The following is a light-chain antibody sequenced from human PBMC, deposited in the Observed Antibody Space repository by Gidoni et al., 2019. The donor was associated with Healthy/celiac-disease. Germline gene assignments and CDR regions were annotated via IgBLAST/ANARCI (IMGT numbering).Light chain of an antibody. CDR3: QKYNNWPPIT. CDR2: GAS. Sequence: EIVMTQSPATLSVSPGERATLSCRSSQSVSSRLLIYGASTRATGIQARFSGSGSGTELTITISSLQSEDFAVYYCQKYNNWPPITFGQGTRLEIK. V-gene: IGKV3-15*01. CDR1: QSVSS. J-gene: IGKJ5*01.